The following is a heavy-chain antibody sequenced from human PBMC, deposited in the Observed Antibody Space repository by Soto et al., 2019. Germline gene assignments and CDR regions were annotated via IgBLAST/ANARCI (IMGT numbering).Heavy chain of an antibody. J-gene: IGHJ4*02. CDR3: AKGGVVITL. V-gene: IGHV3-23*01. CDR1: GFTVSSYA. Sequence: HPGGSLRLSCAASGFTVSSYAMSWVRQAPGKGLEGVSAISGSGGSTYYADSVKGRFTISRDNSKNTLYLQMNSLRAEDTALYYCAKGGVVITLWGQGTLVTVSS. D-gene: IGHD3-3*01. CDR2: ISGSGGST.